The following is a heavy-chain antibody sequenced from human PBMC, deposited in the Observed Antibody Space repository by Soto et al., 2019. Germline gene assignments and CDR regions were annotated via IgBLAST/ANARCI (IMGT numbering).Heavy chain of an antibody. Sequence: GGSLRLSCAASGFTLSSYWMSWVRQAPGKGLEWVANIKQDGSEKYYVDSVKGRFTISRDNAKNSLYLQMNSLRAEDTAVYYCARDDSSSWYYYYGMDVWGQGTTVTVSS. CDR3: ARDDSSSWYYYYGMDV. J-gene: IGHJ6*02. D-gene: IGHD6-13*01. CDR2: IKQDGSEK. V-gene: IGHV3-7*03. CDR1: GFTLSSYW.